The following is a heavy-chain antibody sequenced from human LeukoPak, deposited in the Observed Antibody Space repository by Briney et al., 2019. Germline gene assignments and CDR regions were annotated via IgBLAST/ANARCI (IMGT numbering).Heavy chain of an antibody. CDR2: ISNGDRTT. J-gene: IGHJ3*02. Sequence: GGSLRLSCAASGFIFSSYEMNWVRQAPGKGLEWVSYISNGDRTTKYADSVEGRYTISRDNAQNSLFLQMNSLTAEDTAVYYCARVGYSSSWHSGSAFDIWGQGTMVIVSS. D-gene: IGHD6-13*01. V-gene: IGHV3-48*03. CDR3: ARVGYSSSWHSGSAFDI. CDR1: GFIFSSYE.